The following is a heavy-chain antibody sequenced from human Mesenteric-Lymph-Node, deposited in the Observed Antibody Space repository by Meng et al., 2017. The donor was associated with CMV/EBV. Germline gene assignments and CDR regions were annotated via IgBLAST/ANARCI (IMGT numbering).Heavy chain of an antibody. J-gene: IGHJ5*02. Sequence: SGASLSSSAYYWGWIRQPPEEGLEWIGNIHYSGNTYYNPSLKSRVTISVDMSKNQFSLSLTSVTAADTAVYYCARVPYTYGYGWLDPWGQGILVTVSS. D-gene: IGHD5-18*01. CDR2: IHYSGNT. V-gene: IGHV4-39*07. CDR1: GASLSSSAYY. CDR3: ARVPYTYGYGWLDP.